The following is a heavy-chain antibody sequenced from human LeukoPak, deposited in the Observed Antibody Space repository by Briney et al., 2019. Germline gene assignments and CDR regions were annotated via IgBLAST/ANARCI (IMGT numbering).Heavy chain of an antibody. V-gene: IGHV3-21*01. CDR2: ISSSSRYI. Sequence: GGSLRLSCAASGFTFSSFTMNWVRQAPGKGLEWVSSISSSSRYIYYGDSVMGRFTISRDNSKNTLYLQMDSLRAEDTAVYYCAKGGYYERPWYFDYWGQGTLVTVSS. CDR1: GFTFSSFT. CDR3: AKGGYYERPWYFDY. D-gene: IGHD3-22*01. J-gene: IGHJ4*02.